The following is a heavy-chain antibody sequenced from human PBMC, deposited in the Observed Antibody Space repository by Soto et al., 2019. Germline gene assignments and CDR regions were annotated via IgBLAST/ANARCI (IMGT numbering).Heavy chain of an antibody. CDR2: ISPMFGAA. J-gene: IGHJ4*02. D-gene: IGHD3-10*01. CDR3: AREVQVHTPAFVY. V-gene: IGHV1-69*19. CDR1: GGTFNTYA. Sequence: QVQLVQSGAEMKKPGSSVKVSCQSSGGTFNTYAMNWVRQAPGQGPEWMGDISPMFGAANSAPKFQGRVTTTADASTGTSSMQLSSLSSEDTALYFCAREVQVHTPAFVYWGQGTLVTVSS.